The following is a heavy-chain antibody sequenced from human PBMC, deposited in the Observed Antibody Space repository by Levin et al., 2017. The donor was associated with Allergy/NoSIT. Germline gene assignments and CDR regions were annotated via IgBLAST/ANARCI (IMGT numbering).Heavy chain of an antibody. J-gene: IGHJ4*02. CDR3: ARADCSSSTCTKVDY. D-gene: IGHD2-2*01. Sequence: PGGSLRLSCAASGFTFSSSWMHWVRQAPGKGLVWVSRINSDGSSTIYADSVKGRFTISRDNAKNTLYLQMNSLRDEDTAVYYCARADCSSSTCTKVDYWGQGTLVTVSS. CDR2: INSDGSST. CDR1: GFTFSSSW. V-gene: IGHV3-74*01.